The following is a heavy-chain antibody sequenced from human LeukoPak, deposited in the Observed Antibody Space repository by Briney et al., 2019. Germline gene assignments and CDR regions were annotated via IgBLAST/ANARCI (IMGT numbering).Heavy chain of an antibody. CDR3: ASAPMSSDGSPFDY. CDR2: MNPNSGNT. D-gene: IGHD3-10*01. CDR1: GYTFTSYD. J-gene: IGHJ4*02. Sequence: ASVKVSCKASGYTFTSYDINWVRQATGQGLEWMGWMNPNSGNTGYAQKFQGRVTMTRNTSISTAYMELSSLRSEDTAVYYCASAPMSSDGSPFDYWGQGTLVTVSS. V-gene: IGHV1-8*01.